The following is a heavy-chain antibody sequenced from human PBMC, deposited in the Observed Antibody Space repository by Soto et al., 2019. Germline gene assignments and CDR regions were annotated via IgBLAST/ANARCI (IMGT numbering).Heavy chain of an antibody. CDR1: GYSFSTSS. CDR3: ARDGSGGWIDY. Sequence: GESLKISCKGSGYSFSTSSIGWVRQMPGKGLEWIGNIHSGDSNARYSPSFQGQVTISVDKSISTTYLEWSSLKATDTAVYYCARDGSGGWIDYWGQGTLVTVSS. V-gene: IGHV5-51*01. CDR2: IHSGDSNA. J-gene: IGHJ4*02. D-gene: IGHD3-22*01.